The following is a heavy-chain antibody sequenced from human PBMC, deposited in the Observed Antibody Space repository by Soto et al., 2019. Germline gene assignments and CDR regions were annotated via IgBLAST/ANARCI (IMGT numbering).Heavy chain of an antibody. V-gene: IGHV3-21*01. D-gene: IGHD2-2*02. Sequence: EVQLVESGGGLVKPGGSLRLSCAASGFTFSSYSMNWVRQAPGKGLEWVSSISSSSSYIYYADSVKGRFTISRDNAKNSLYLQMNSLRAEDTAVYYCARDGGYCSSTSCYRGSYYYCGMDVWGQGTTVTVSS. CDR1: GFTFSSYS. J-gene: IGHJ6*02. CDR3: ARDGGYCSSTSCYRGSYYYCGMDV. CDR2: ISSSSSYI.